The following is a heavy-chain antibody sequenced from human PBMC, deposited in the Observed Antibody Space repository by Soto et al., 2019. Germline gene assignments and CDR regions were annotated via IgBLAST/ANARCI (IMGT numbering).Heavy chain of an antibody. D-gene: IGHD3-10*01. CDR2: IIPIFGTA. Sequence: SVEVSCEASGGTFSSYAISWVRQAPGQGLEWMGGIIPIFGTANYAQKFQGRVTITADESTSTAYMELSSLRSEDTAVYYCARAAGSGSYLYYYYGMDVRAQGTKVTVXS. CDR3: ARAAGSGSYLYYYYGMDV. CDR1: GGTFSSYA. J-gene: IGHJ6*02. V-gene: IGHV1-69*13.